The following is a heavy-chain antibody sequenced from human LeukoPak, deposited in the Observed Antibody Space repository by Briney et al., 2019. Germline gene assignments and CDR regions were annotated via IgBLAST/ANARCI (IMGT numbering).Heavy chain of an antibody. D-gene: IGHD3-3*01. CDR1: GFTFSSYS. J-gene: IGHJ3*02. CDR3: ARGLTYYDFWSGSLGAFDI. Sequence: GGSLRLSCAASGFTFSSYSMNWVRQAPGKGLEWVSSISSSSSYIYYADSVKGRFTISRDNAKNSLYLQTNSLRAEDTAVYYCARGLTYYDFWSGSLGAFDIWGQGTMVTVSS. CDR2: ISSSSSYI. V-gene: IGHV3-21*01.